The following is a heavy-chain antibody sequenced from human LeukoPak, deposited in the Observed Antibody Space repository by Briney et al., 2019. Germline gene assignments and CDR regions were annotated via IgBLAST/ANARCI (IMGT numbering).Heavy chain of an antibody. CDR3: TQSNY. Sequence: GGSLRLSCAASGFTFSGSPILWVRQASGKGLEWVGRIRSKADNYATAYAASVQGRCTISRDDSKSTAYLQLNSLKTEDTAVYHCTQSNYWGQGALVTVSS. V-gene: IGHV3-73*01. CDR1: GFTFSGSP. J-gene: IGHJ4*02. CDR2: IRSKADNYAT.